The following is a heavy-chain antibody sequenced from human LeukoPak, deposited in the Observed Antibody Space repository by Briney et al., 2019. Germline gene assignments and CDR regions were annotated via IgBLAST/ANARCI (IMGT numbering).Heavy chain of an antibody. J-gene: IGHJ4*02. Sequence: SETLSLTCTVSGGSISSYYWSWVRQPPGKGLEWIGYIHYSGSTNSNPSLKSRVAISIDTSKNQFSLRLSSVTAADTAVYYCVIRLKYSSGWGYWGQGTLVTVSS. CDR1: GGSISSYY. V-gene: IGHV4-59*01. D-gene: IGHD6-19*01. CDR3: VIRLKYSSGWGY. CDR2: IHYSGST.